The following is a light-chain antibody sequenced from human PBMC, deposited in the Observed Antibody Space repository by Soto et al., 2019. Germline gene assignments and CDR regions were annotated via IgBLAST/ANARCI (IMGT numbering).Light chain of an antibody. V-gene: IGKV3-20*01. CDR2: GTS. Sequence: EIVLTQSPGTLSLSPGERATLSCRASQSVSSSYLAWYQQKPGQAPRLLIYGTSSRATAIPDRFSGSGSGTDFTLTISRLEPEDFAVCYCQQYGSSSWTFGQGTKVDI. J-gene: IGKJ1*01. CDR3: QQYGSSSWT. CDR1: QSVSSSY.